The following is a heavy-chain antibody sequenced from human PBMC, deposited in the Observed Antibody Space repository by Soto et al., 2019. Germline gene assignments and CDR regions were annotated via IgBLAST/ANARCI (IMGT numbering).Heavy chain of an antibody. CDR2: ISYDGSNK. D-gene: IGHD4-4*01. Sequence: QVQLVESGGGVVKPGRSLRLSCAASGFTFSSYAMHWVRQAPGKGLEWVAFISYDGSNKYYADSVKGRFTISRDNSKNTLYLQMNSLRAEDTAVYYCARPLWRNDYNWGYFDLWGRGTLVTVSS. CDR3: ARPLWRNDYNWGYFDL. V-gene: IGHV3-30-3*01. CDR1: GFTFSSYA. J-gene: IGHJ2*01.